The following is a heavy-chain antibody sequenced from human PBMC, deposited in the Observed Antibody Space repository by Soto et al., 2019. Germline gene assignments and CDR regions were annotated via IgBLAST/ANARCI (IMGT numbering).Heavy chain of an antibody. V-gene: IGHV4-31*03. CDR3: ARELPQRQGRNMDV. CDR2: INHRGSL. Sequence: SETLSLTCTVTGGSMTSGDQYWTWIRHRPGEGLEWFGYINHRGSLYYNPSLKSRASMSVDTPKNQFSLNLSSVTAADTAVYYCARELPQRQGRNMDVWGQGPTVTVSS. J-gene: IGHJ6*02. CDR1: GGSMTSGDQY. D-gene: IGHD1-1*01.